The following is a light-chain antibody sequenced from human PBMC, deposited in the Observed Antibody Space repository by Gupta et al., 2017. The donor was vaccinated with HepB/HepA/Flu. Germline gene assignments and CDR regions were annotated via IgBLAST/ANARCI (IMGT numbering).Light chain of an antibody. CDR1: SGHSSYI. Sequence: QPVLTQSSSASASLGSSVKLTCTLSSGHSSYIIAWHQQQPGKAPRYLMKLEGSGTYNKGSGVPDRFSGSSSGADRYLTISNLQSEDEADYYCETWDSKILRVFGGGNRLTVL. CDR2: LEGSGTY. V-gene: IGLV4-60*03. CDR3: ETWDSKILRV. J-gene: IGLJ3*02.